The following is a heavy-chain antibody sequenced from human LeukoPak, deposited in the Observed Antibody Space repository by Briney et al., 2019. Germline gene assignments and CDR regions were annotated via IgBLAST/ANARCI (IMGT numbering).Heavy chain of an antibody. CDR2: ISAYNGNT. J-gene: IGHJ4*02. V-gene: IGHV1-18*01. CDR1: GYTFTRYV. Sequence: ASVKVSCQDSGYTFTRYVISWVRQAPGQGVEWMGWISAYNGNTNYAQKLQGRVTMTTDASTSTAYMELRSLRSDDTAVYYRARELRSSSYHHYNIYGYWGQGTLVTVSS. D-gene: IGHD2-15*01. CDR3: ARELRSSSYHHYNIYGY.